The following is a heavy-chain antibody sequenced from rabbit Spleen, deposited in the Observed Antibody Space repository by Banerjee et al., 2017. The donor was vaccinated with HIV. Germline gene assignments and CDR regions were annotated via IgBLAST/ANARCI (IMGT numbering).Heavy chain of an antibody. CDR1: GFDFSNYA. V-gene: IGHV1S47*01. CDR3: VRGYDDYGDYTRLDL. CDR2: IYPSFGVA. Sequence: QEQLVESGGGLVQPGGSLKLSCKASGFDFSNYAMIWVRQAPGKGPEWIAYIYPSFGVANYANSVRGRFTISSDSAQNTVFLQMTSLTASDTATYFCVRGYDDYGDYTRLDLWGQGTLVTVS. J-gene: IGHJ3*01. D-gene: IGHD2-1*01.